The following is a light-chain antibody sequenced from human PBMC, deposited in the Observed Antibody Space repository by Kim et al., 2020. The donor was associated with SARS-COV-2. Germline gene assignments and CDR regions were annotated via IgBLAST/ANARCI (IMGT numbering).Light chain of an antibody. CDR1: QSVSVW. Sequence: DIQMTQSPSYVSASVGDRVTITCRASQSVSVWLAWYQQKPGLAPKLLISATTTLQTGVSPRFSGTGFGSEFALTIDNVQPDDFATYYCQQADSLPYTFGQGTKLEI. CDR2: ATT. J-gene: IGKJ2*01. V-gene: IGKV1-12*01. CDR3: QQADSLPYT.